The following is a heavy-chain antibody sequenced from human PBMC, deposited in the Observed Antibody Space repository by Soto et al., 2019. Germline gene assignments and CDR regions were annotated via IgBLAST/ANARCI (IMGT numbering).Heavy chain of an antibody. V-gene: IGHV1-58*02. Sequence: SVKVSCKASGFTFTSSAMQWVRQARGQRLEWIGWIVVGSGNTNYAQKFQERVTITRDMSTSTAYMELSSLRSEDTAVYYCAASPDTAMVTDYYYYYMDVWGKGTTVTVSS. D-gene: IGHD5-18*01. J-gene: IGHJ6*03. CDR3: AASPDTAMVTDYYYYYMDV. CDR1: GFTFTSSA. CDR2: IVVGSGNT.